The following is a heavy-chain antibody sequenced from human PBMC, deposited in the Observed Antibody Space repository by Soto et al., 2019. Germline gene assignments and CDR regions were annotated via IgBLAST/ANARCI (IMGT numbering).Heavy chain of an antibody. V-gene: IGHV4-61*01. CDR3: ARVGLWFGAYYSWFDP. CDR1: GGSVSSGSYY. Sequence: SETLSLTCTVSGGSVSSGSYYWSWIRQPPGKGLEWIGYIYYSGSTNYNPSLKSRVTISVDTSKNQFSLKLSSVTAADTAVYYCARVGLWFGAYYSWFDPWGQGTLVTVSS. D-gene: IGHD3-10*01. J-gene: IGHJ5*02. CDR2: IYYSGST.